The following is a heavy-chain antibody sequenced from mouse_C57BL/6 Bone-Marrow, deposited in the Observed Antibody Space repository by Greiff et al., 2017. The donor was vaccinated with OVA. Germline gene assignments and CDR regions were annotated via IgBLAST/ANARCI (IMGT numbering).Heavy chain of an antibody. D-gene: IGHD4-1*01. Sequence: VQLQQSGAELVRPGASVKLSCTASGFNIKDDYMHWVKQRPEQGLEWIGWIDPENGDTEYASKFQGKATITADTSSNTAYLQLSSLTSEDTAVYYCTFIWPLGDYAMDYWGQGTSVTVSS. CDR1: GFNIKDDY. CDR3: TFIWPLGDYAMDY. V-gene: IGHV14-4*01. J-gene: IGHJ4*01. CDR2: IDPENGDT.